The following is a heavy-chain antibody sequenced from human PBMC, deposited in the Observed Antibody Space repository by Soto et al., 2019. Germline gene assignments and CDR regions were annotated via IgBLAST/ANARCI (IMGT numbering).Heavy chain of an antibody. J-gene: IGHJ5*02. D-gene: IGHD3-3*01. CDR2: IIPILGIA. CDR1: GGTFSSYT. CDR3: ARWTEAGYTYDPWFDP. V-gene: IGHV1-69*02. Sequence: SVKVSCKASGGTFSSYTISWVRQAPGQGLEWMGRIIPILGIANYAQKFQGIVTITADKSTSTAYMELSSLRSEDTAVYYCARWTEAGYTYDPWFDPSGQGTLLTVSS.